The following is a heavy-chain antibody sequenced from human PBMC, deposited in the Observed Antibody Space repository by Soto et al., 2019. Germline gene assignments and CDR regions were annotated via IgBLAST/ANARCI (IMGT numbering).Heavy chain of an antibody. D-gene: IGHD2-15*01. Sequence: PGESLKISCKGSGYSFTSYWIGWVRQMPGKGLEWMGIIYPGDSDTRYSPSFQGQVTISADKSISTAYLQWSSLKASDTAMYYCARHLARSYSGMDVWGQGTTVTASS. V-gene: IGHV5-51*01. CDR1: GYSFTSYW. CDR2: IYPGDSDT. CDR3: ARHLARSYSGMDV. J-gene: IGHJ6*02.